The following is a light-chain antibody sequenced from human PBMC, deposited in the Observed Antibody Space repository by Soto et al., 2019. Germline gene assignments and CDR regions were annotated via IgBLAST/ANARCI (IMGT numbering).Light chain of an antibody. CDR1: QSISSD. CDR3: QQYNNWPLT. Sequence: EIVLTQSPATLSLSPGERATLSCRASQSISSDVAWYQQKPGQAPRLLIYGASTTATGIPARFSGSGSGTEFTLTISSLQSEDFEVYYCQQYNNWPLTFGQGTRLEI. CDR2: GAS. J-gene: IGKJ5*01. V-gene: IGKV3-15*01.